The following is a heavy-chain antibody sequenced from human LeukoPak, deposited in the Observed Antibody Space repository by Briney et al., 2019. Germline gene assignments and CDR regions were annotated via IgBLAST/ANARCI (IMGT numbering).Heavy chain of an antibody. Sequence: PGGSLRLSCAASGFSFSSYSMNWVRQAPGKGLEWVSSISSSSSYIYYADSVKGRFTISRDNAKNSLYLQMNSLRAEDTAVYYCATFTPRAAHWGQGTLVTVSS. CDR2: ISSSSSYI. V-gene: IGHV3-21*01. J-gene: IGHJ4*02. CDR1: GFSFSSYS. CDR3: ATFTPRAAH.